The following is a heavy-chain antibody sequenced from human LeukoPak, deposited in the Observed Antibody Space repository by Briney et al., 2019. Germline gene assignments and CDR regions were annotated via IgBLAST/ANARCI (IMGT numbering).Heavy chain of an antibody. CDR3: ALTTVTTGSIDY. CDR1: GGTISSGGYS. V-gene: IGHV4-30-2*01. CDR2: LYHSGST. J-gene: IGHJ4*02. D-gene: IGHD4-17*01. Sequence: SETLSLTCAASGGTISSGGYSWSWIRQPPGKDLLWIGYLYHSGSTNYNPSLKSRVTISVDTSKTQFSLKLSSVTAADTAVYYCALTTVTTGSIDYWGQGTLVTVSS.